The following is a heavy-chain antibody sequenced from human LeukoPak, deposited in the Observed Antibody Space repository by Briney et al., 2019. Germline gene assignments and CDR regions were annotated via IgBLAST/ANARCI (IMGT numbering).Heavy chain of an antibody. V-gene: IGHV3-74*01. CDR3: AREANTAFDY. CDR2: INYDGTST. J-gene: IGHJ4*02. Sequence: QPGGSLRLSCVASGFTFGSYWMHWVRHAPGKGPVWVSRINYDGTSTTYADSVKGRFTVSRDNGKKTVSLQINSLRPDDTAVYYCAREANTAFDYWGQGTLVTVSS. CDR1: GFTFGSYW. D-gene: IGHD2/OR15-2a*01.